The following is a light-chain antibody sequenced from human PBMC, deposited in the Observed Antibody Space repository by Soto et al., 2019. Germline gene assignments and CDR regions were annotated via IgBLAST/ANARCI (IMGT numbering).Light chain of an antibody. CDR2: EVS. J-gene: IGLJ3*02. CDR3: SSYTSSSTSWV. CDR1: SSDVGGYNY. Sequence: QAVVTQPASVSGSPGQSITISCTGTSSDVGGYNYVSWYQQHPGKAPKFMIYEVSNRPSGVSNRFSGSKSGNTASLTISGLQAEDEADYYCSSYTSSSTSWVFGGGTKLTVL. V-gene: IGLV2-14*01.